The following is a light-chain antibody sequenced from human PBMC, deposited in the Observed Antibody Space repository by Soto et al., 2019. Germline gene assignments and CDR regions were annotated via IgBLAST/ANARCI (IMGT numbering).Light chain of an antibody. CDR3: QHYGTSLPIT. J-gene: IGKJ3*01. CDR2: GAS. V-gene: IGKV3-20*01. CDR1: QTISSTS. Sequence: EIVLTQSPGTLSLSPGRRATLSCRASQTISSTSLAWYQQRPGQAPRLLIYGASTRATGIPDRFSGRGSGTDFALTISRLEPEDFAVYYCQHYGTSLPITFGPGTKVDIK.